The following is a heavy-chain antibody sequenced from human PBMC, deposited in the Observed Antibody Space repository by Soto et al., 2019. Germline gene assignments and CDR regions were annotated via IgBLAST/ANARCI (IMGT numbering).Heavy chain of an antibody. CDR2: IDPSDSYT. V-gene: IGHV5-10-1*01. CDR3: ARHGITMVRGVIGWFDP. J-gene: IGHJ5*02. D-gene: IGHD3-10*01. Sequence: GESLKISCKGSGYSFTSYWISWVRQMPGKGLEWMGRIDPSDSYTNYSPSFQGHVTISADKSISTAYLQWSSLKASDTAMYYCARHGITMVRGVIGWFDPWGQGTLVTVSS. CDR1: GYSFTSYW.